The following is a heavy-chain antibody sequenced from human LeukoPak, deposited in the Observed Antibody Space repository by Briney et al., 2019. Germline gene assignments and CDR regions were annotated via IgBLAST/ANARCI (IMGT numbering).Heavy chain of an antibody. Sequence: GGSLRLSCAASGFTFSNYWMTWVRQAPGKGLEWVAYIRDDGSKKYYADTVKGRFTISRDNSKNTLYLQMNSRRAEDTAVYYCAKDTGSYFPNRYYYMDVWGKGTTVTIS. CDR1: GFTFSNYW. D-gene: IGHD2-15*01. CDR3: AKDTGSYFPNRYYYMDV. CDR2: IRDDGSKK. J-gene: IGHJ6*03. V-gene: IGHV3-30*02.